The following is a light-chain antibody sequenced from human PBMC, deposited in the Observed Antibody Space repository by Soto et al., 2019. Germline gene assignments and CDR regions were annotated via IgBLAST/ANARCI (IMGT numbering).Light chain of an antibody. V-gene: IGKV3-15*01. CDR1: QSLGSN. Sequence: EIVMTQSPATLSVSPGERAALSCRASQSLGSNLAWYHQKPGQAPRLLLYATSNRATGVPARFSGSGSGTEFTLTISSLQSEDFAVYYCQQYGSSPITFGQGTRLEIK. J-gene: IGKJ5*01. CDR3: QQYGSSPIT. CDR2: ATS.